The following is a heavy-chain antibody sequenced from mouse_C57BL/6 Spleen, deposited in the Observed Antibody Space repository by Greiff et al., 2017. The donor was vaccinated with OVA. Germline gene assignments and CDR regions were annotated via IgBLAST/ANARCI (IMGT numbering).Heavy chain of an antibody. J-gene: IGHJ2*01. CDR3: ARSTTGGFDY. CDR1: GYAFTNYL. Sequence: QVQLQQSGAELVRPGTSVKVSCKASGYAFTNYLIEWVKQRPGQGLEWIGVINPGSGGTNYNEKFKGKATLTADKSSSTAYMQLSSLTSEDSAVYFCARSTTGGFDYWGQGTTLTVSS. V-gene: IGHV1-54*01. CDR2: INPGSGGT. D-gene: IGHD1-1*01.